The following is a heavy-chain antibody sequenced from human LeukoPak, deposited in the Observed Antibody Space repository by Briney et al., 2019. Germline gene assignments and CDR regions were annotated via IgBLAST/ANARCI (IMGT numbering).Heavy chain of an antibody. V-gene: IGHV1-69*05. D-gene: IGHD3-3*01. Sequence: ASVKVSCKASGGTFSIYDISWVRQAPGQGLEWMGGIIPIFDTANYAQKFQGRVTIITDESTSTAYMELSSLRSEDTAVYYCARDKGAYDFWSGYSHYYYYMDVWGKGTTVTVSS. CDR3: ARDKGAYDFWSGYSHYYYYMDV. CDR2: IIPIFDTA. J-gene: IGHJ6*03. CDR1: GGTFSIYD.